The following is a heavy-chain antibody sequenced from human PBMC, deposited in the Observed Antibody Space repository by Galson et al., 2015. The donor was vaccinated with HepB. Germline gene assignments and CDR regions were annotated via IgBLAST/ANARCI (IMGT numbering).Heavy chain of an antibody. CDR1: GFTFSDYY. D-gene: IGHD6-6*01. J-gene: IGHJ6*02. CDR2: ISSSSSYT. V-gene: IGHV3-11*05. Sequence: SLRLSCAASGFTFSDYYMSWIRQAPGKGLEWVSYISSSSSYTNYADSVKGRFTISRDNAKNSLYLQMNSLRAEDTAVYYCARDTFVAARFLKHQDYYYYGMDVWGQGTTVTVSS. CDR3: ARDTFVAARFLKHQDYYYYGMDV.